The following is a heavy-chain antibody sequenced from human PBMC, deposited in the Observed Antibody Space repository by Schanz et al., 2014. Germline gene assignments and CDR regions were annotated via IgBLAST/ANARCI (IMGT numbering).Heavy chain of an antibody. CDR3: ARLYCSTPGCYVSPNGFAKDY. CDR2: INQSGDT. D-gene: IGHD2-2*01. CDR1: GGSFSGYY. Sequence: QVQLQQWGAGLLKPSETLSLTCAVSGGSFSGYYWSWIRQPPDTGLEWIGEINQSGDTNYNPSLKNRVPISVDTSNTQFSRKLRLVTAADTAVYYCARLYCSTPGCYVSPNGFAKDYWGQGTLVTVSS. V-gene: IGHV4-34*01. J-gene: IGHJ4*02.